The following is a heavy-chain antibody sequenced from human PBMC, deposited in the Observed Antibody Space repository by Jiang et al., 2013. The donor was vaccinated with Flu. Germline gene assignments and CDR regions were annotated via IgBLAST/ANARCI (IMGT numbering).Heavy chain of an antibody. CDR3: ARQRHYYDSSGREDDAFDI. CDR1: GYSFTSYW. Sequence: SLKISCKGSGYSFTSYWIGWVRQMPGKGLEWMGRIDPSDSYTNYSPSFQGQVTISADKSISTAYLQWSSLKASDTAMYYCARQRHYYDSSGREDDAFDIWGQGTMVTVSS. D-gene: IGHD3-22*01. J-gene: IGHJ3*02. CDR2: IDPSDSYT. V-gene: IGHV5-10-1*04.